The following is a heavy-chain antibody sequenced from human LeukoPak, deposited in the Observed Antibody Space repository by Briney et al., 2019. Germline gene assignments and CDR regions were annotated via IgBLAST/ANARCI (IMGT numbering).Heavy chain of an antibody. CDR3: ARQSGDQSSAWYFDA. V-gene: IGHV4-39*01. D-gene: IGHD6-19*01. CDR1: GGSLRSSGHW. Sequence: SETLSLTCTVSGGSLRSSGHWWVWIRQPPGKGLEWIGSIHYSGKVYYNPSLKSRVTTSVDTSTDQFSLRLSSATAADTAIYYCARQSGDQSSAWYFDAWGQGTLVTDSS. J-gene: IGHJ4*02. CDR2: IHYSGKV.